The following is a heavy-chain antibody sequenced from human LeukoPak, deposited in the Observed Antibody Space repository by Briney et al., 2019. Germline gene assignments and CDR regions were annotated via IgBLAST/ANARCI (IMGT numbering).Heavy chain of an antibody. CDR3: VREYALDL. Sequence: GGSLRLSCAASGFGFSSYTMNWVRQAPGKGLEWVSIISSSSSYIYNADSVKGRFTISRDNAKNALYLQMNSLRVEDTAVYYCVREYALDLWGQGTMVTVSS. CDR1: GFGFSSYT. CDR2: ISSSSSYI. J-gene: IGHJ3*01. V-gene: IGHV3-21*01.